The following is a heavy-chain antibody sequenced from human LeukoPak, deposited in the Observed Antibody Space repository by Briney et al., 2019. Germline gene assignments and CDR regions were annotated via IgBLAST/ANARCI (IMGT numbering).Heavy chain of an antibody. D-gene: IGHD2-2*02. Sequence: SETLSLTCTVSGGSISSGGYYWSWIRQHPGKGLEWIGYIYYSGSTYYNPSLKSRVTISVDTSKNQFSLKLSSVTAADTAVYYCAGDCHCSSTSCYTRGWFDPWGQGTLVTVSS. V-gene: IGHV4-31*03. CDR2: IYYSGST. J-gene: IGHJ5*02. CDR1: GGSISSGGYY. CDR3: AGDCHCSSTSCYTRGWFDP.